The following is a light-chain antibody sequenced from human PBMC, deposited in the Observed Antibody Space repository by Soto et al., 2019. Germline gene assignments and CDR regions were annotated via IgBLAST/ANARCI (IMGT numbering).Light chain of an antibody. CDR3: QQHGGSPIT. CDR2: GAS. CDR1: ESVPSNF. V-gene: IGKV3-20*01. J-gene: IGKJ5*01. Sequence: IVLTQSPGTLSLSPGERATLSCRASESVPSNFLAWYQQKPGQAPRLLIYGASSRATGIPDRFSGSGAGTDFALTISRLEPEDFAVFYCQQHGGSPITFGQGTRLEIK.